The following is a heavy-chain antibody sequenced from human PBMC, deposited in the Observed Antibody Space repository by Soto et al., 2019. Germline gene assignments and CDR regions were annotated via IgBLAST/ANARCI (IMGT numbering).Heavy chain of an antibody. D-gene: IGHD4-17*01. CDR1: GGPIRAYH. J-gene: IGHJ5*02. Sequence: PSETLSLTCAVSGGPIRAYHWTWIRQPPGKGLEWIGYVLYSGNTKYNPSLKSRVTISVDTSKNQFSLKVSSVTAADTAVYYCARETYGDYVGYFDPWGQGTLVTVSS. V-gene: IGHV4-59*12. CDR2: VLYSGNT. CDR3: ARETYGDYVGYFDP.